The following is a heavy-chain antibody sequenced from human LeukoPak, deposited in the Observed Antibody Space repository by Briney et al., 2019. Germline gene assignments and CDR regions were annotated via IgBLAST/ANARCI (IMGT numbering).Heavy chain of an antibody. V-gene: IGHV1-18*01. D-gene: IGHD6-13*01. J-gene: IGHJ6*03. CDR2: ISAYNGNT. CDR3: ARVGTAAGYYYYYYYMDV. CDR1: GYTFTSYG. Sequence: GASVKVSCKASGYTFTSYGISWARQAPGQGLEWMGWISAYNGNTNYAQKLQGRVTMTTDTSTSTAYMELRSLRSDDTAVYYCARVGTAAGYYYYYYYMDVWGKGTTVTISS.